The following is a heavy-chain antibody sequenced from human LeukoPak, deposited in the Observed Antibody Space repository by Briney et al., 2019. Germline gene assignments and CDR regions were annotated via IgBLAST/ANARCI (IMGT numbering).Heavy chain of an antibody. D-gene: IGHD5-12*01. J-gene: IGHJ4*02. CDR1: GFTFSTAW. Sequence: GGSLRLSCAASGFTFSTAWMNWVRQAPGKGLEWVSSISSSSIVSPIISSSFNIFYADSMKGRFTISRDNAENSLYLQMNSLRDTDTAVYYCARAMRSGYDYWGQGTLVTVSS. V-gene: IGHV3-21*01. CDR3: ARAMRSGYDY. CDR2: ISSSSIVSPIISSSFNI.